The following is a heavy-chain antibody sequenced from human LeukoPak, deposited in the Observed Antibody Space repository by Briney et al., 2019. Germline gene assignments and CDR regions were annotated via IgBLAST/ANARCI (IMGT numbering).Heavy chain of an antibody. D-gene: IGHD3-10*01. J-gene: IGHJ4*02. Sequence: GGSLRLSCAASGFTFSSYAMHWVRQAPGKGLEWVAVISYDGSNKYYADSVKGRFTISRDNSKNTLYLQMNSLKTEDTAVYYCTTIRRRIGESFSFAFVYWGQGTLVTVSS. CDR2: ISYDGSNK. CDR1: GFTFSSYA. CDR3: TTIRRRIGESFSFAFVY. V-gene: IGHV3-30*04.